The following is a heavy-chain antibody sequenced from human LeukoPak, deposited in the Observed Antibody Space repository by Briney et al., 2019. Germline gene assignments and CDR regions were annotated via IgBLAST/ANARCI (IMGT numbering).Heavy chain of an antibody. CDR3: ARERGYCRSSTCYTSDAFDI. Sequence: GGSLRLSCAASGFTFSDHYIDWVRQAPGKGLEWVAVISYDGSNKYYADSVKGRFTISRDNSKNTLYLQMNSLRAEDTAVYYCARERGYCRSSTCYTSDAFDIWGQGTMVTVSS. V-gene: IGHV3-30*03. D-gene: IGHD2-2*02. CDR1: GFTFSDHY. CDR2: ISYDGSNK. J-gene: IGHJ3*02.